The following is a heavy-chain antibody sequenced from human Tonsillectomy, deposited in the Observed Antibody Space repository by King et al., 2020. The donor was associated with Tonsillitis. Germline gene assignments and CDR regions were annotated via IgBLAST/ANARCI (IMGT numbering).Heavy chain of an antibody. J-gene: IGHJ4*02. Sequence: VQLVESGAEVKKPGSSVKVSCKASGGTFSSYAISWVRQAPGQGLEWMGGIIPIFGTANYAQKFQGRVTITADESTSTAYMELSSLRSEDTAVYYCASPGRELIYCSGGSCSGAASNYYFDYWGQGTLVTVSS. D-gene: IGHD2-15*01. V-gene: IGHV1-69*01. CDR3: ASPGRELIYCSGGSCSGAASNYYFDY. CDR1: GGTFSSYA. CDR2: IIPIFGTA.